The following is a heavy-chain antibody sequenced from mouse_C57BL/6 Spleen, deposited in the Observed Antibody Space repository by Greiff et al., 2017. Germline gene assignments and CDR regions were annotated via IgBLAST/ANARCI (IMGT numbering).Heavy chain of an antibody. CDR2: IYPGSGST. Sequence: VQLQQPGAELVKPGASVKMSCKASGYTFTSYWITWVKQRPGQGLEWIGDIYPGSGSTNYNEKFKSKATLTVDTSSSTAYMQLSSLTSEDSAVYYCARTGYYSGWYFEVWGTGTTVTVSS. J-gene: IGHJ1*03. V-gene: IGHV1-55*01. D-gene: IGHD2-3*01. CDR1: GYTFTSYW. CDR3: ARTGYYSGWYFEV.